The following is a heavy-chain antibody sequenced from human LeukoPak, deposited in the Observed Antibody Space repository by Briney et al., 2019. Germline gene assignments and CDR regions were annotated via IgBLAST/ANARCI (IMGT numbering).Heavy chain of an antibody. CDR2: IYPGDSDT. CDR1: GYSFTSYW. D-gene: IGHD6-6*01. Sequence: GESLKISCKGSGYSFTSYWIGWVRQLPGKGLEWMGIIYPGDSDTRYSPSFQGQVTISADKSISTAYLQWSSLKASDTAMYYCAKASIAARTDFDYWGQGTLVTVSS. V-gene: IGHV5-51*01. CDR3: AKASIAARTDFDY. J-gene: IGHJ4*02.